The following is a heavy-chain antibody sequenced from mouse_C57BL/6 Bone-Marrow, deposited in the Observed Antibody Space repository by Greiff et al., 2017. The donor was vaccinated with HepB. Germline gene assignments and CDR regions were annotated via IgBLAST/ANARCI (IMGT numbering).Heavy chain of an antibody. CDR3: ARDDGYPCAY. D-gene: IGHD2-3*01. CDR1: GYSITSGYY. Sequence: EVKLMESGPGLVKPSQSLSLTCSVTGYSITSGYYWNWIRQFPGNKLEWMGYISYDGSNNYNPSLKNRISITRDTSKNQFFLKLNSVTTEDTATYYCARDDGYPCAYWGQGTLVTVSA. CDR2: ISYDGSN. V-gene: IGHV3-6*01. J-gene: IGHJ3*01.